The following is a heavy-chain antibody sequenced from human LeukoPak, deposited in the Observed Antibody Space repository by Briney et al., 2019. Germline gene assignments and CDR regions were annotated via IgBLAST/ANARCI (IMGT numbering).Heavy chain of an antibody. J-gene: IGHJ4*02. V-gene: IGHV3-15*01. CDR1: GFTFSNAW. CDR2: IKSKTDGGTT. CDR3: TTDRGWYYFDY. D-gene: IGHD6-19*01. Sequence: PGGSLRLSCAASGFTFSNAWMSWVRQAPGKGLEWVCRIKSKTDGGTTDYAAPVKGRFTISRDDSKNTLYLQMNSLKIEATAVYYCTTDRGWYYFDYWGQGTLVTVSS.